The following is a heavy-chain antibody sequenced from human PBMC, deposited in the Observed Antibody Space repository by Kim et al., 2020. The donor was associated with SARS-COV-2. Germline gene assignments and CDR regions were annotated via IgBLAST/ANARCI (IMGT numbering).Heavy chain of an antibody. CDR2: TYYRSKWYN. CDR3: ARDQMGIHSSSWYNPGWDYYGMDV. Sequence: SQTLSLTCAISGDSVSSNSAAWNWIRQSPSRGLEWLGRTYYRSKWYNDYAVSVKSRITINPDTSKNQFSLQLNSVTPEDTAVYYCARDQMGIHSSSWYNPGWDYYGMDVWGQGTTVTVSS. CDR1: GDSVSSNSAA. D-gene: IGHD6-13*01. V-gene: IGHV6-1*01. J-gene: IGHJ6*02.